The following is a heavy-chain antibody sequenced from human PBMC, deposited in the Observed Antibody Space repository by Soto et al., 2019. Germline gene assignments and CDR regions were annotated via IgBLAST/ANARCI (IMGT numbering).Heavy chain of an antibody. V-gene: IGHV4-59*08. CDR1: GGSISSYY. J-gene: IGHJ3*02. CDR3: SSHVYHDYCDYVPCDDAFDS. Sequence: PSETLSLTCTVSGGSISSYYWSWIRQPPGKGLEWIGYIYYSGSTNYNPSLKSRVTISLDTSKNQFSLKLSSVTSADTAVYYCSSHVYHDYCDYVPCDDAFDSWGQGTKVTVSS. CDR2: IYYSGST. D-gene: IGHD4-17*01.